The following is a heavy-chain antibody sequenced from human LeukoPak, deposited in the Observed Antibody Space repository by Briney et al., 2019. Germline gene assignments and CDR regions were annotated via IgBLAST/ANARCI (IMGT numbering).Heavy chain of an antibody. D-gene: IGHD3-3*01. V-gene: IGHV6-1*01. CDR2: TYYRSKWYN. J-gene: IGHJ4*02. CDR1: GDSVSSNSAA. Sequence: SQTLSLTCAISGDSVSSNSAAWNWIRQSPSRGLEWLGRTYYRSKWYNDYAVSVKSRITINPDTSKNQFSLQLNSVTPEDTAVYYCARAIFGITIFGVARVDYWGQGTLVTVSS. CDR3: ARAIFGITIFGVARVDY.